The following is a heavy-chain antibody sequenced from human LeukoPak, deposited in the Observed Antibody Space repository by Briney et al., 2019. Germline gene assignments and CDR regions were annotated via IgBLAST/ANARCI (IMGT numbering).Heavy chain of an antibody. Sequence: GESLKISCKGSGYSFTSYWIGWVRQMTGKGLEWMGIINPGDSDTRYSPSFQGQVTISADKSISTAYLQWSSLKGSDTAIYYCARQSRSGSYFYNYMDVWGKGTTVTVSS. CDR3: ARQSRSGSYFYNYMDV. D-gene: IGHD1-26*01. CDR2: INPGDSDT. V-gene: IGHV5-51*01. J-gene: IGHJ6*03. CDR1: GYSFTSYW.